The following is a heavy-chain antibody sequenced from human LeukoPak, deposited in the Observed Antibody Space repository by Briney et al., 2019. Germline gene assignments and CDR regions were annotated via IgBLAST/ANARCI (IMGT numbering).Heavy chain of an antibody. J-gene: IGHJ4*02. CDR2: IHYSGST. V-gene: IGHV4-59*08. CDR3: ARYRSSGNDY. Sequence: PSETLSLTCTVSGVSISGYYWSWIRQAPGKGLEWIGYIHYSGSTNYNASLQSRVTISVDTSKNHFSLKLSSMTAADTAVYYCARYRSSGNDYWGQGTQVTVSS. CDR1: GVSISGYY. D-gene: IGHD2-2*01.